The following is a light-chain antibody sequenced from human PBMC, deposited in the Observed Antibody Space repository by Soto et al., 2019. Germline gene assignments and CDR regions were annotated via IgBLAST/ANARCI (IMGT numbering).Light chain of an antibody. CDR1: QSLSSNF. Sequence: EIVLTQSPGILSLSPGERASLSCGASQSLSSNFLAWYQQKPGQAPRLLIYGASSRATGIPDRFSGTGSETDFTLTISSLQSEDFAVYYWQQYNSWPPITFGEGTRLEIK. J-gene: IGKJ5*01. CDR3: QQYNSWPPIT. CDR2: GAS. V-gene: IGKV3-20*01.